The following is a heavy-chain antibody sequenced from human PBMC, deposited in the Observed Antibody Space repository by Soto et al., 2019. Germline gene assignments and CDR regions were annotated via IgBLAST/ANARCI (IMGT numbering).Heavy chain of an antibody. Sequence: GGSLRLSCTASGFTFSDYEMNWVRQAPGKGLEWVSYITSGGRSIYYADSVKGRFIISRDNAKNSLYLQMNSLRAEDTAVYYCARAPGSFDYWGQGTLVTVSS. CDR2: ITSGGRSI. D-gene: IGHD5-12*01. V-gene: IGHV3-48*03. J-gene: IGHJ4*02. CDR3: ARAPGSFDY. CDR1: GFTFSDYE.